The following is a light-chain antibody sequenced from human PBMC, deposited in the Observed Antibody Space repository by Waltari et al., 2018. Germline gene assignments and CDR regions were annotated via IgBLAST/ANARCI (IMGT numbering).Light chain of an antibody. CDR3: QQYHNFPLT. CDR2: DAS. CDR1: QGIVYF. V-gene: IGKV1-33*01. Sequence: DIQMTQSPSSLSVSVGDRVTITCQASQGIVYFLNWYQRKPGKAPKLLIYDASNLETGVPSRFSGSGSGTDFTFTITSLQPEDIATYYCQQYHNFPLTFGQGTRLEIK. J-gene: IGKJ5*01.